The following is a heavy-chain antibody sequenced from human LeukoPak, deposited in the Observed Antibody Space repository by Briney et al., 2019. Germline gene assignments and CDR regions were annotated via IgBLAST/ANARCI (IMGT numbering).Heavy chain of an antibody. V-gene: IGHV1-18*01. Sequence: GASVKVSCKASGYTFTNYGLSWVRQAPGQGLEWMGWISGYNGNTKYVQKLQGRVTMTTDTSTSTAYMELRSLRSDDTAVYYCARGTYYYDSSGYIVDDAFDIWGQGTMVTVSS. D-gene: IGHD3-22*01. CDR3: ARGTYYYDSSGYIVDDAFDI. J-gene: IGHJ3*02. CDR2: ISGYNGNT. CDR1: GYTFTNYG.